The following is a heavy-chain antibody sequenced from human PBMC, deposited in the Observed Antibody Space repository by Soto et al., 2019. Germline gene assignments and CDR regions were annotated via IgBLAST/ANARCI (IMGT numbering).Heavy chain of an antibody. Sequence: SETLSLTCAVDGGSFSGYYWSWIRQPPGKGLEWIGEINHSGSTNYNPSLKRRVTISVDTSKTQCSLKLSSVTAADTAVYYCVRGGGDVGDIEVVVAATTGRGLDYWGEGTLVTVSS. CDR1: GGSFSGYY. J-gene: IGHJ4*02. CDR2: INHSGST. CDR3: VRGGGDVGDIEVVVAATTGRGLDY. V-gene: IGHV4-34*01. D-gene: IGHD2-15*01.